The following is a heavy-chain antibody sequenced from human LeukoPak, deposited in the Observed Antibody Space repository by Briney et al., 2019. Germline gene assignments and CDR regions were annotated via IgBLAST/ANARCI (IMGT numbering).Heavy chain of an antibody. V-gene: IGHV1-46*01. Sequence: ASVKVSFKASGYTFTSYYMHWVRQAPGQGLEWMGIINPSGGSTSYAQKFQGRVTITRDTSASTAYMELSSLRSEDTAVYYCARGITMVRGTFDYWGQGTLVTVSS. CDR2: INPSGGST. CDR1: GYTFTSYY. CDR3: ARGITMVRGTFDY. J-gene: IGHJ4*02. D-gene: IGHD3-10*01.